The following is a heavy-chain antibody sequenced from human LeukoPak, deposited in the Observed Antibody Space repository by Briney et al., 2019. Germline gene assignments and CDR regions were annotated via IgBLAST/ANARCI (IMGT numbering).Heavy chain of an antibody. V-gene: IGHV3-48*01. CDR1: GFTFSSYS. Sequence: GGSLRLSCAASGFTFSSYSMNWVRQAPGKGLEWVSYISSSSSTIYYADSVKGRFTISRDNAKNSLYLQMNSLRAEDTAVYYCSSCFPPPGDYYYGMDVWGQGTTVTVSS. D-gene: IGHD2-21*01. CDR3: SSCFPPPGDYYYGMDV. J-gene: IGHJ6*02. CDR2: ISSSSSTI.